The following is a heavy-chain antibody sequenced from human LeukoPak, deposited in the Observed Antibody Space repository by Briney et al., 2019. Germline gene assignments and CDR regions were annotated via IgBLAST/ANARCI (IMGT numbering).Heavy chain of an antibody. CDR2: IYHSGST. V-gene: IGHV4-4*02. CDR1: GGSISSSNW. Sequence: TSETLSLTCAVSGGSISSSNWWSWVRQPPGKGLEWIGEIYHSGSTNYNPSLKSRVTISVDKSKNQFSLKLSSVTAADTAVYYCARGPSIEMATIPFDYWGQGTLVTDSS. J-gene: IGHJ4*02. D-gene: IGHD5-24*01. CDR3: ARGPSIEMATIPFDY.